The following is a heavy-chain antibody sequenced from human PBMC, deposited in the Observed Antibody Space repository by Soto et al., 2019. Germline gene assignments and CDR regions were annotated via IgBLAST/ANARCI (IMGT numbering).Heavy chain of an antibody. CDR2: IIPIFGTA. CDR1: GGTFSSYA. D-gene: IGHD3-16*02. CDR3: ARDPAIRLGELSPKAFDI. Sequence: QVQLVQSGAEVKKPGSSVKVSCKASGGTFSSYAISWVRQAPGQGLEWMGGIIPIFGTATYAQKFQGRVTITADESTSTAYMELSSLISEDTAVYYCARDPAIRLGELSPKAFDIWGQGTMVTVSA. J-gene: IGHJ3*02. V-gene: IGHV1-69*01.